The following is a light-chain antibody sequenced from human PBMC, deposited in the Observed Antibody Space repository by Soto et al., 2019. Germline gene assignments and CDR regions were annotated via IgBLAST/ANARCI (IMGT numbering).Light chain of an antibody. V-gene: IGKV3-11*01. CDR2: DAS. CDR3: QQRSSWIT. J-gene: IGKJ5*01. Sequence: EIVMTQSPATLSVSPGERATLSCRASQSVNTNVAWYQQEPGQAPRLLIYDASNRATGIPARFSGSGSATAFTLTISSLEPEDFAVYYCQQRSSWITFGQGTRLEIK. CDR1: QSVNTN.